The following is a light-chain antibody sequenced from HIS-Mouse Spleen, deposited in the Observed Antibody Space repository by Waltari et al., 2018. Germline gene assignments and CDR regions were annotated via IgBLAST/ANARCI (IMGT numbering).Light chain of an antibody. CDR1: SPNIGSNT. V-gene: IGLV1-44*01. Sequence: QSVLTQPPSASGTPGQRVTISCSGSSPNIGSNTVNWYQQLPGTAPKLLIDSNNRRPAGVPDRFSGSKRGTSASLAISGLQSEDEADYYCAAWDDSLNGWVFGGGTKLTVL. J-gene: IGLJ3*02. CDR2: SNN. CDR3: AAWDDSLNGWV.